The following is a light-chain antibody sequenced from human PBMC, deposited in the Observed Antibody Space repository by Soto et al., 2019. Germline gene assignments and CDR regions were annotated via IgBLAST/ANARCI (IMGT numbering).Light chain of an antibody. Sequence: SVLTQPPSVSGAPGRRVTISCTGSSSNIGTIYDVHWYQQLPGTAPKLLIYDNSNRPSGVPDRFSGSKSGTSASLAITGLQAEDEADYYCQYYDSSLSGYVFGTGTKVTV. CDR1: SSNIGTIYD. CDR3: QYYDSSLSGYV. CDR2: DNS. V-gene: IGLV1-40*01. J-gene: IGLJ1*01.